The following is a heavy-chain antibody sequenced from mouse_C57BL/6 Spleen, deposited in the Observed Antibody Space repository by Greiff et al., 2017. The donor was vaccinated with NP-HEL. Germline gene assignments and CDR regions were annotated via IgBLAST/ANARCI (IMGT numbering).Heavy chain of an antibody. CDR1: GYAFSSSW. J-gene: IGHJ2*01. CDR2: IYHGGGDP. V-gene: IGHV1-82*01. CDR3: ARADGAYYFDY. Sequence: VQLQQSGPGLVKPGASVKLSCKASGYAFSSSWMYWVHQRPGKGLEWIGRIYHGGGDPNYTGNLKGKSTLSRDKASSTTYMQLSSLTSEDSAVYFCARADGAYYFDYWGQGTTLTVSS.